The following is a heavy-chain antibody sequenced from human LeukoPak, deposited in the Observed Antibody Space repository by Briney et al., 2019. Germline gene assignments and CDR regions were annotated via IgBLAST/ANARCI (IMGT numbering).Heavy chain of an antibody. CDR3: ARAWQWLPLDS. J-gene: IGHJ4*02. Sequence: SETLSLTCTVSGGSISSYYWSWIRQPAGKGLEWIGRIHTSGSTNYNPSLMSRVTMSVDTSKNQFSLKVTSVTAADAAVYYCARAWQWLPLDSWGQGTLVTVSS. V-gene: IGHV4-4*07. D-gene: IGHD6-19*01. CDR2: IHTSGST. CDR1: GGSISSYY.